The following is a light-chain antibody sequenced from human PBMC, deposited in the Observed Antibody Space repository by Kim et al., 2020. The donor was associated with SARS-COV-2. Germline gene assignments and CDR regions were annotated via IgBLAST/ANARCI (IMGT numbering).Light chain of an antibody. V-gene: IGLV1-47*01. J-gene: IGLJ1*01. CDR3: AAWDDSLSGPCYV. CDR2: TNN. Sequence: CSAPPPPTAVNFVHSTQPLPRTPPNPLIYTNNLRPSGVPVRFSGSKSGASASLAIGGLRSEDEADYYCAAWDDSLSGPCYVFGTGTKVTVL. CDR1: PPPTAVNF.